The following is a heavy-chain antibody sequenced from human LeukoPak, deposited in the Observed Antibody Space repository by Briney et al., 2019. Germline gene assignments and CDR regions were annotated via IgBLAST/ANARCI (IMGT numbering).Heavy chain of an antibody. V-gene: IGHV4-34*01. Sequence: SETLSLTCAVYGGSFSGYYWSWIRQPPGKGLEWIGEINHSGSTNYNPSLKSRVTISVDTSKNQFSLKLSSVAAADTAVYYCARASVHCSSTSCYVRWFDPWGQGTLVTVSS. D-gene: IGHD2-2*01. CDR2: INHSGST. J-gene: IGHJ5*02. CDR1: GGSFSGYY. CDR3: ARASVHCSSTSCYVRWFDP.